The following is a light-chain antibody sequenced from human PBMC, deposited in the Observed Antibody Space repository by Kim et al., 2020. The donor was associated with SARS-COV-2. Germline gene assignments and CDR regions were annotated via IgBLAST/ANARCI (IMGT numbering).Light chain of an antibody. Sequence: APGMTARITCGGDDIGGKTVHWYQQKPSQAPVVVIYYDSDRPSGIPERFSGSNSGNTATLTINRVEVGDEADYCCQVWDSSSDHPEFGGGTQLTVL. J-gene: IGLJ3*02. V-gene: IGLV3-21*04. CDR1: DIGGKT. CDR2: YDS. CDR3: QVWDSSSDHPE.